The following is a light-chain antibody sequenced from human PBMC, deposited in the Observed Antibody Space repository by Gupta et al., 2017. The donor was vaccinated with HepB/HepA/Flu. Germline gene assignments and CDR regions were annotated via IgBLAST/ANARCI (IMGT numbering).Light chain of an antibody. CDR2: GAS. J-gene: IGKJ2*02. V-gene: IGKV3-20*01. Sequence: EIVLTQSPGTLSLSPGERATLSCRASPSVSSSYLAWYQHTPGQAPRLLIYGASSRATGIPDRFSGSGSGTDFTLTISRLEPEDFAVYYCQQDSSSPCTFGQGTKLEIK. CDR1: PSVSSSY. CDR3: QQDSSSPCT.